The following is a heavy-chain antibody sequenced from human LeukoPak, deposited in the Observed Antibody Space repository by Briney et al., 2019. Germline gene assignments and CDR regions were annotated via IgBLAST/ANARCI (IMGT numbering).Heavy chain of an antibody. V-gene: IGHV3-23*01. Sequence: PGGSLRLSCAASGFTFSNYAMSWVRQAPGKGLEWVSGISGGGGSTYYADSVKGRFAISRDNSKNTLYLQLISPRAEDTAVYYCAKDAVGTTFGYYFDYWGQGALVTVSS. CDR2: ISGGGGST. CDR1: GFTFSNYA. CDR3: AKDAVGTTFGYYFDY. J-gene: IGHJ4*02. D-gene: IGHD1-26*01.